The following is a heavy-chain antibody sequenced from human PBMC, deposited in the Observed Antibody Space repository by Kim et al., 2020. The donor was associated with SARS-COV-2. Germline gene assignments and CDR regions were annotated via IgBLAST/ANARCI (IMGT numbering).Heavy chain of an antibody. CDR1: GGSTGGCY. V-gene: IGHV4-4*07. CDR3: ARDWGRHGMAAVDAFDI. D-gene: IGHD3-16*01. CDR2: IYTSAST. J-gene: IGHJ3*02. Sequence: SETLSLTCTVIGGSTGGCYWSWIRQPAGKGLQWIGRIYTSASTNYNPSLWSRVTMSVDPSKNQVSLTLNSVTAADTAIYYCARDWGRHGMAAVDAFDIWGQGTAVTVSS.